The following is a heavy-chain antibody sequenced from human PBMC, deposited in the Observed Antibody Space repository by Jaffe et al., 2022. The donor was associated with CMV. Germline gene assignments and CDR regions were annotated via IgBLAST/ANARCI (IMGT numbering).Heavy chain of an antibody. CDR3: AKAPSTGYYSQYYFDF. V-gene: IGHV3-9*01. CDR2: ISWHSHHI. Sequence: EVQLVESGGGLVQPGRSLRLSCAASGFTFNDYAMHWVRQAPGKGLEWVSSISWHSHHIAYADSVKGRFTISRDNAKNSLFLQMNSLKTEDTALYYCAKAPSTGYYSQYYFDFWGQGTLVTVSS. CDR1: GFTFNDYA. J-gene: IGHJ4*02. D-gene: IGHD3-22*01.